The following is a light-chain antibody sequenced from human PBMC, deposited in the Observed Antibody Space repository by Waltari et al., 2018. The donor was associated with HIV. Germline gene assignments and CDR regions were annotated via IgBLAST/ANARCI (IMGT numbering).Light chain of an antibody. CDR2: EDS. Sequence: SYELTQPPSVSVSPGQTARITCSGDALPKKYASWDQQKSGQAPVLALYEDSKRPSGIPERFSGSSSGTVATLTISGAQVEDEADYYCYSTDSSDWVFGGGTKLTVL. J-gene: IGLJ3*02. V-gene: IGLV3-10*01. CDR3: YSTDSSDWV. CDR1: ALPKKY.